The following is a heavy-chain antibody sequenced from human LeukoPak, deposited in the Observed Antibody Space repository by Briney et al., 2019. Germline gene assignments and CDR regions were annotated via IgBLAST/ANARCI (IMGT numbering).Heavy chain of an antibody. V-gene: IGHV5-10-1*01. J-gene: IGHJ5*02. CDR2: IDPSDSYT. CDR3: ARRYCGGDCYYNWFDP. Sequence: GESLKISCKGSGYSFTSYWISWVRQMPGKGLEWMGRIDPSDSYTNYSPSFQGHVTISADKSISTAYLRWSSLKASDTAMYYCARRYCGGDCYYNWFDPWGQGTLVTVSS. CDR1: GYSFTSYW. D-gene: IGHD2-21*02.